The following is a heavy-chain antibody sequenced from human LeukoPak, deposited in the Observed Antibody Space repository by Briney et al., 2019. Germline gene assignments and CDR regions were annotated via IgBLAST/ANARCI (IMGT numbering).Heavy chain of an antibody. Sequence: SETLSLTCTVSGGSISSGGYYWSWIRQPPGKGLEWIGYIYHSGSTYYNPSLKSRVTISVDRSKNQFSLKLSSVTAADTAVYYCARDRGIAARRAFDIWGQGTMVTVSS. J-gene: IGHJ3*02. CDR2: IYHSGST. V-gene: IGHV4-30-2*01. D-gene: IGHD6-6*01. CDR3: ARDRGIAARRAFDI. CDR1: GGSISSGGYY.